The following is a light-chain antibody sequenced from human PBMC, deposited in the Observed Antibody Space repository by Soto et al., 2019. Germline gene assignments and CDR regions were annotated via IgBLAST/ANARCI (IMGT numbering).Light chain of an antibody. J-gene: IGKJ2*01. Sequence: EIVLTQSPATLSLSPGKRATLSCRASQSISSYLAWYQQKPGQAPRLLIYDASNRATGIPARFSGSGSGTVFTLTISSLEPEDFAVYYCQQRSNWPAYTFGQGTKLEIK. CDR2: DAS. CDR1: QSISSY. CDR3: QQRSNWPAYT. V-gene: IGKV3-11*01.